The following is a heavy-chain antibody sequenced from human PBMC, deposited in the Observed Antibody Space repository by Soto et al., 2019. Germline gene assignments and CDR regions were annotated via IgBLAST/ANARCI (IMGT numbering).Heavy chain of an antibody. J-gene: IGHJ4*02. CDR3: TTASYYDSKPGDY. Sequence: GGSLRLSCAASGFTFSNAWMSWVRQAPGKGLEWVGRIKSKTDGGTTDYAAPVKGRFTISRDDSKNTLYLQMNSLKTEDTAVYYCTTASYYDSKPGDYWGQGTLVTVSS. CDR1: GFTFSNAW. D-gene: IGHD3-22*01. CDR2: IKSKTDGGTT. V-gene: IGHV3-15*01.